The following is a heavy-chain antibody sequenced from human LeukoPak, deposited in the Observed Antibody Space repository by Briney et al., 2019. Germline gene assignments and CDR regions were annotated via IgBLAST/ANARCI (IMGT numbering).Heavy chain of an antibody. CDR2: MNPNRGNT. CDR3: ARGDSSGHYAAFDI. CDR1: GYTFTSYD. V-gene: IGHV1-8*01. D-gene: IGHD3-22*01. Sequence: ASVKVSCKASGYTFTSYDINWVRQAPGQRLEWMGGMNPNRGNTGYAQKFQGRVTMTRNTAISTAYMDLSSLRSEDTAVYYCARGDSSGHYAAFDICGQGTMVTVSS. J-gene: IGHJ3*02.